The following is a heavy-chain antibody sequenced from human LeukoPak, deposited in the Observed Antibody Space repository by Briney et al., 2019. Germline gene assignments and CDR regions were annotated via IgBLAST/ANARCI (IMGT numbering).Heavy chain of an antibody. CDR2: ISFDGSNQ. Sequence: GGSLRLSCAASGFTFSGYVMHWVRQAPGKGLEWVALISFDGSNQYYADSVKGRFTISRDNSKNTLYLQMSSLRAEDTAVYYCAKPPEVGATVAYFDYWGQGTLVTVSS. CDR3: AKPPEVGATVAYFDY. V-gene: IGHV3-30*18. CDR1: GFTFSGYV. J-gene: IGHJ4*02. D-gene: IGHD1-26*01.